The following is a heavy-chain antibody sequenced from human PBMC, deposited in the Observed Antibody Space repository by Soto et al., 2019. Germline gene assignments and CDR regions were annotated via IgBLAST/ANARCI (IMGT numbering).Heavy chain of an antibody. CDR2: ISGSGGST. CDR3: AKDKGREYIVVVPAAIDY. J-gene: IGHJ4*02. Sequence: GGSLRLSCAASGFTYSGDAMIWVRQAPGKGLEWVSAISGSGGSTYYADSVKGRFTISRDNSKNTLYLQMNSLRAEDTAVYYCAKDKGREYIVVVPAAIDYWGQGTLVTVSS. D-gene: IGHD2-2*01. CDR1: GFTYSGDA. V-gene: IGHV3-23*01.